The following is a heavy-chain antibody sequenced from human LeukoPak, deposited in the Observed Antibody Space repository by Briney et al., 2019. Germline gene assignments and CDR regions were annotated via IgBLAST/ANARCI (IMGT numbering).Heavy chain of an antibody. V-gene: IGHV3-30*04. CDR3: AELGITMIGGV. CDR2: ISYDGSNK. D-gene: IGHD3-10*02. Sequence: GRSLRLSYAASGFTFSSYAMHWVRQAPGKGLEWVAVISYDGSNKYYADSVKGRFTISRDNSKNTLYLQMNSLRAEDTAVYYCAELGITMIGGVWGKGTTVTISS. CDR1: GFTFSSYA. J-gene: IGHJ6*04.